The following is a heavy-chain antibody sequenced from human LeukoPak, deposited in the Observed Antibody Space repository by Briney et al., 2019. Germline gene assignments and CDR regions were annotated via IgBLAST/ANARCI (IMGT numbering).Heavy chain of an antibody. D-gene: IGHD3-10*01. CDR3: ARVILNYYGSGTPSTGIDY. CDR1: GFTFSSYE. V-gene: IGHV3-48*03. J-gene: IGHJ4*02. CDR2: ISSSGSTI. Sequence: QPGGSLRLSCAASGFTFSSYEMNWVRQAPGKGLEWVSYISSSGSTIYYADSVKGRFTISRDNAKNSLYLQMNSLRAEDTAVYYCARVILNYYGSGTPSTGIDYWGQGTPVTVSS.